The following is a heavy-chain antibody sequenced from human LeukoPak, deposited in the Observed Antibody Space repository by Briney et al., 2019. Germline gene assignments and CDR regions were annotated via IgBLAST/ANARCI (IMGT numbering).Heavy chain of an antibody. D-gene: IGHD4-17*01. J-gene: IGHJ4*02. CDR1: GGSISSYY. CDR3: ARHLSDYGDYALFDY. Sequence: SETLYLTCTVSGGSISSYYWSWIRQPPGKGLEWIGYIYYSGSTNYNPSLKSRVTISVDTSKNQFSLKLSSVTAADTAVYYCARHLSDYGDYALFDYWGQGTLVTVSS. CDR2: IYYSGST. V-gene: IGHV4-59*08.